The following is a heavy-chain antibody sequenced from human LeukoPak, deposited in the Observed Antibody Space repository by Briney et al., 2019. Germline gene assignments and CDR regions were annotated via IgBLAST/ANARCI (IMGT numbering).Heavy chain of an antibody. D-gene: IGHD5-12*01. V-gene: IGHV1-69*04. CDR2: IIPILSIA. CDR3: ATIGDSGYDFDY. Sequence: ASVKVSCKASGGTFSSYAISWVRQAPGQGLEWMGRIIPILSIANYAQKFQGRVTITADKSTSTAYMELSSLRSEDTAVYYCATIGDSGYDFDYWGQGTLVTVSS. J-gene: IGHJ4*02. CDR1: GGTFSSYA.